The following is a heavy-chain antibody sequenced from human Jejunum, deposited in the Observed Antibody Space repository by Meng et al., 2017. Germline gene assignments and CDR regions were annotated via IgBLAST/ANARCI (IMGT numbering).Heavy chain of an antibody. Sequence: QVAPPESGPGLVEPSGTLSLTCAVSGASISRTNWWSWVRQPPGKGLEWIGKIDPSDSTHYNPSLKGRVTISADRSKNQFSLRLTSVTAADTAIYYCARAYCTDVSCHDFFDSWGQGTLVTVSS. V-gene: IGHV4-4*02. CDR1: GASISRTNW. J-gene: IGHJ4*02. CDR2: IDPSDST. D-gene: IGHD2-8*01. CDR3: ARAYCTDVSCHDFFDS.